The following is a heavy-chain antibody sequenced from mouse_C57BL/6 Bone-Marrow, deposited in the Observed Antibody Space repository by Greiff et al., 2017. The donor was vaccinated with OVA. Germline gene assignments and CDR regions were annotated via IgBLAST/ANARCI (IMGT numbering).Heavy chain of an antibody. V-gene: IGHV10-3*01. CDR3: VRGITTAYYYAMDY. CDR2: IRSKSSNYAT. CDR1: GFTFNTYA. Sequence: EVQVVESGGGLVQPKGSLKLSCAASGFTFNTYAMHWVRQAPGKGLEWVARIRSKSSNYATYYADSVKDRFTISRDDSQSMLYLQMNNLKTEDTAMYYCVRGITTAYYYAMDYWGQGTSVTVSS. D-gene: IGHD1-2*01. J-gene: IGHJ4*01.